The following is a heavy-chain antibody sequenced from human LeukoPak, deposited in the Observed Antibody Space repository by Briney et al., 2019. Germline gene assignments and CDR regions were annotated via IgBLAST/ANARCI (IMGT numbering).Heavy chain of an antibody. V-gene: IGHV4-39*01. CDR3: ARNPFTIFGVVIISTTNFDF. CDR2: INYIGTS. J-gene: IGHJ4*02. Sequence: SETLSLTCSVSGGSISSSSYYWGWIRQPPGKGLEWIGTINYIGTSYYNPSLKSRVTMSVDTSKNQISLRLTSVTAADTAVYYCARNPFTIFGVVIISTTNFDFWGQGTLVTVSS. CDR1: GGSISSSSYY. D-gene: IGHD3-3*01.